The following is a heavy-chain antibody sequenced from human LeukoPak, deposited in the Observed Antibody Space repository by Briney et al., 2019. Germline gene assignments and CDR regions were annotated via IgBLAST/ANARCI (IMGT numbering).Heavy chain of an antibody. J-gene: IGHJ5*02. V-gene: IGHV3-30*02. CDR1: GFSFSSYG. CDR3: AKDRIAVRPGWFDP. CDR2: IRYDGNDK. D-gene: IGHD6-6*01. Sequence: GRSLRLSCAASGFSFSSYGMHWVRQAPGKGLEWVALIRYDGNDKYYVDSVKGRFTISRDNSKNTLYLQMNSLRGEDTAVYYCAKDRIAVRPGWFDPWGQGTLVTVSS.